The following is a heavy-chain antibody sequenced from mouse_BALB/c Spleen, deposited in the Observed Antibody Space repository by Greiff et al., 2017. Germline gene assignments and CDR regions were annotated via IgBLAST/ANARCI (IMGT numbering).Heavy chain of an antibody. J-gene: IGHJ3*01. CDR1: GFTFNTNA. Sequence: GGGLVQPKGSLKLSCAASGFTFNTNAMNWVRQAPGKGLEWVARIRSKSNNYATYYADSVKDRFTISRDDSQSMLYLQMNNLKTEDTAMYYCVRTGTAYWGQGTLVTVSA. D-gene: IGHD4-1*01. CDR3: VRTGTAY. CDR2: IRSKSNNYAT. V-gene: IGHV10S3*01.